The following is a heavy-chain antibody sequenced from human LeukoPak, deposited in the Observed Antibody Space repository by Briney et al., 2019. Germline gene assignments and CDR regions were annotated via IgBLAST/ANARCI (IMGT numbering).Heavy chain of an antibody. V-gene: IGHV1-69*05. J-gene: IGHJ4*02. CDR1: GGTFSSYA. CDR3: ASLITVGYQLLSDY. CDR2: IIPIFGTA. D-gene: IGHD2-2*01. Sequence: SVKVSCKASGGTFSSYAISWVRQAPGQGLEWTGGIIPIFGTANYAQKFQGGVTITTDESTSTAYMELSSLRSEDTAVYYCASLITVGYQLLSDYWGQGTLVTVSS.